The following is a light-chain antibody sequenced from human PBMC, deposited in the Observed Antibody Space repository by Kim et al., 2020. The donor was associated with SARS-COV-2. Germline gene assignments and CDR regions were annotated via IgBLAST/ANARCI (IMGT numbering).Light chain of an antibody. CDR3: QVWDSSSDHPA. V-gene: IGLV3-21*04. CDR1: NIGSNS. CDR2: YDS. J-gene: IGLJ2*01. Sequence: APGRTARITCGGNNIGSNSVHWYQQKPGQAPVLVIYYDSDRPSGIPERFSGSNSGNTATLTISRVEAGDEAVYYCQVWDSSSDHPAFGGGTQLTVL.